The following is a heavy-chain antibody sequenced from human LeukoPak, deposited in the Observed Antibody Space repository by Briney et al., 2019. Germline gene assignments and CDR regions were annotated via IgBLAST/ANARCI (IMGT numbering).Heavy chain of an antibody. CDR3: AKSMATVTRGYYYYGMDV. Sequence: GVLRLSCAASGFTFSNYALSWVRHAPGKGLEWVSVISGNGGGTLYADSVKGRFTISRDNSKTTLSLQMNSLRAEDTAVYYCAKSMATVTRGYYYYGMDVWGKGTTVTVSS. CDR1: GFTFSNYA. CDR2: ISGNGGGT. V-gene: IGHV3-23*01. D-gene: IGHD4-17*01. J-gene: IGHJ6*04.